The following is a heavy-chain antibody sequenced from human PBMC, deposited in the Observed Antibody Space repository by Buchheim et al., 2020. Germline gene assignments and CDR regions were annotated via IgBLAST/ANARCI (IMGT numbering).Heavy chain of an antibody. J-gene: IGHJ6*02. Sequence: VQLLESGGGLVQPGGSLRLSCTASGFTFTNHAMTWVRQAPGKGLEWVAVIWYDGSNKYYADSVKGRFTISRDNSKNTLYLQMNSLRAEDTAVYYCARTYYDILTGAASGMDVWGQGTT. V-gene: IGHV3-33*08. CDR2: IWYDGSNK. D-gene: IGHD3-9*01. CDR1: GFTFTNHA. CDR3: ARTYYDILTGAASGMDV.